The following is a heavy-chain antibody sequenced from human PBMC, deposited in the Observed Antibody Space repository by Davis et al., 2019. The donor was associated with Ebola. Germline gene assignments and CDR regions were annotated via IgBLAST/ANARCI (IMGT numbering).Heavy chain of an antibody. V-gene: IGHV3-48*01. CDR2: ISSRGSTI. CDR3: ARRLNGTYSAIDY. D-gene: IGHD1-26*01. Sequence: GESLKISCAASRFSFSSYSMNWVRQAPGKGLEWISFISSRGSTIYYADSVRGRFTISRDNAKNTLYLQMNSLGVDDAAMYFCARRLNGTYSAIDYWGQGTLVTVSS. J-gene: IGHJ4*02. CDR1: RFSFSSYS.